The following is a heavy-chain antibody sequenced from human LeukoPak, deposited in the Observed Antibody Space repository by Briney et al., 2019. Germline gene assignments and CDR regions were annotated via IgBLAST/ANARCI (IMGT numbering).Heavy chain of an antibody. CDR2: IYYSGNT. CDR3: ARRPGYYFDY. CDR1: GGSMRGLY. Sequence: SETLSLTCTVSGGSMRGLYLSWIRQSPGMGLEWIGYIYYSGNTNYNPSLKSRVTISLDTSRSQSSLKLTSVTAADTAVYYCARRPGYYFDYWGQGILVTVSP. J-gene: IGHJ4*02. D-gene: IGHD3-10*01. V-gene: IGHV4-59*01.